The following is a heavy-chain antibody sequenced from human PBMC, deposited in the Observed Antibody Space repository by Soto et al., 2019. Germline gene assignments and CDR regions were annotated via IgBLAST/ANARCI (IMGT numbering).Heavy chain of an antibody. CDR3: ARDRGRVYDILTGYYNRPDC. CDR2: INPSGGST. V-gene: IGHV1-46*01. D-gene: IGHD3-9*01. Sequence: ASLKVSCKSSVYTFTSYDIHCVRPAPGQGLELMGIINPSGGSTSYAQKFQGRVTMTRDTSTSTVYMELSSLRSEDTAVYYCARDRGRVYDILTGYYNRPDCWGQGSLVTIS. J-gene: IGHJ4*02. CDR1: VYTFTSYD.